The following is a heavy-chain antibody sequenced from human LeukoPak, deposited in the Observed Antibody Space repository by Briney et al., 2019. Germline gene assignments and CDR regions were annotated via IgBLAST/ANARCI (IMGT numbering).Heavy chain of an antibody. J-gene: IGHJ3*02. D-gene: IGHD2-21*01. CDR3: ARDLFRKGAFDI. V-gene: IGHV3-9*01. CDR1: GFTFDDYA. CDR2: ISWNSGSI. Sequence: GGSLRLSCAASGFTFDDYAMHWVRQAPGKGLEWVSGISWNSGSIGYADSVKGRFTISRDNAKNSLYLQMNSLRAEDTAVYYCARDLFRKGAFDIWGQGTMVTVSS.